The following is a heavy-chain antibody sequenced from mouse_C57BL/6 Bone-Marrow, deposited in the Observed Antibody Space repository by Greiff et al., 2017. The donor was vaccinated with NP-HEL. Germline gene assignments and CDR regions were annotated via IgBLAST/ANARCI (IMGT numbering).Heavy chain of an antibody. CDR2: IYPGGGYT. CDR3: ARRILRWYFDV. Sequence: QVHVKQSGAELVRPGPSVKMSCKASGYTFTNYWIGWAKQRPGHGLEWIGDIYPGGGYTNYNEKFKGKATLTADKSSSTAYMQFSSLTSEDSAIYYCARRILRWYFDVWGTGTTVTVSS. J-gene: IGHJ1*03. V-gene: IGHV1-63*01. CDR1: GYTFTNYW. D-gene: IGHD1-1*01.